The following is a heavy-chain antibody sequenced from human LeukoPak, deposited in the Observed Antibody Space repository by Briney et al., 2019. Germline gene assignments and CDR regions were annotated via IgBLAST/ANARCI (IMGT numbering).Heavy chain of an antibody. J-gene: IGHJ4*02. Sequence: ASVKVSCKASGYTFPSYDINWVRQATGQGLEWMGWMNPNSGNTGYAQKFQGRVTITRNTSISTAYMELSSLRSEDTAVYYCAREVRFLEWSLYYFDYWGQGTLVTVSS. D-gene: IGHD3-3*01. CDR3: AREVRFLEWSLYYFDY. CDR2: MNPNSGNT. V-gene: IGHV1-8*03. CDR1: GYTFPSYD.